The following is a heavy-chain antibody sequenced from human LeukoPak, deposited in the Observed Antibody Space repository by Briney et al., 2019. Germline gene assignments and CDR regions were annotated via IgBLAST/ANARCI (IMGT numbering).Heavy chain of an antibody. CDR2: IYYSGST. V-gene: IGHV4-39*07. D-gene: IGHD6-13*01. CDR1: GGSISSSSYY. CDR3: ARDPGSSWYLDWFDP. J-gene: IGHJ5*02. Sequence: SETLSLTCTVSGGSISSSSYYWGWIRQPPGKGLEWIGSIYYSGSTYYNPSLKSRVTISVDTSKNQFSLKLSSVTAADTAVYYCARDPGSSWYLDWFDPWGQGTLVTVSS.